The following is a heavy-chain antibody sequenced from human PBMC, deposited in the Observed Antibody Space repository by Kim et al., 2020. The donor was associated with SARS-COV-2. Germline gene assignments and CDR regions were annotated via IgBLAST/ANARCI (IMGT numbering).Heavy chain of an antibody. CDR3: ARVGGIAAHFDY. J-gene: IGHJ4*02. D-gene: IGHD6-25*01. V-gene: IGHV4-59*01. Sequence: YNPSLKSRVTISVDTSKNQFSLKLSSVTAADTAVYYCARVGGIAAHFDYWGQGTLVTVSS.